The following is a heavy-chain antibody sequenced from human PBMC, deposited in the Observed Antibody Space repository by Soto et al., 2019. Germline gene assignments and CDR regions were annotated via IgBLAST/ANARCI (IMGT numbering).Heavy chain of an antibody. Sequence: PSETLSITCTVSGGSISSYYWSWIRQPPGKGLEWIGYIYYSGSTNYNPSLKSRVTISVDTSKNQFSLKLTSVTAADTAVYYCAAPPRYWGQGTLVTVSS. CDR3: AAPPRY. V-gene: IGHV4-59*01. CDR2: IYYSGST. CDR1: GGSISSYY. J-gene: IGHJ4*02. D-gene: IGHD6-6*01.